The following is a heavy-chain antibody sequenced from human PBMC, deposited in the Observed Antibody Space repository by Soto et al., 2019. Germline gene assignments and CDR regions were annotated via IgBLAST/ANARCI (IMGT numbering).Heavy chain of an antibody. D-gene: IGHD2-15*01. CDR1: GFTFSSYG. J-gene: IGHJ4*02. Sequence: QVQLVESGGGVVQPGRSLRLSCAASGFTFSSYGMHWVCQAPGKGLEWVAVISYDGSNKYYADSVKGRFTISRDNSKNTLYLQMNSLRAEDTAVYYCAKDQRIVVVVAALDYWGQGTLVTVSS. CDR2: ISYDGSNK. CDR3: AKDQRIVVVVAALDY. V-gene: IGHV3-30*18.